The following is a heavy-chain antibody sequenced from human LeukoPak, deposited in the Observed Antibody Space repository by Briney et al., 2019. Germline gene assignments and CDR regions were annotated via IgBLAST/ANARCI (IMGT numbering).Heavy chain of an antibody. CDR1: GYSIKSGYS. J-gene: IGHJ5*02. D-gene: IGHD4-11*01. CDR3: ARNSSLTTLKGGWFDP. Sequence: SETLSLTCAVSGYSIKSGYSWTWLRQRSGKGLEWIGNIYHSGYAYYNPSLKSRVTISLDASKNQFSLRLSSVTAADTAVYYCARNSSLTTLKGGWFDPWGQGTLVTVSS. V-gene: IGHV4-38-2*01. CDR2: IYHSGYA.